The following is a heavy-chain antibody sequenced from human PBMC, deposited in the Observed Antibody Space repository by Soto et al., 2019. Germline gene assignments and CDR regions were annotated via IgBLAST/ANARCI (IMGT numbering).Heavy chain of an antibody. Sequence: GGSLRLSCAASGFTFSSYAMSWVRQAPGKGLEWVSAISGSGGSTYYADSVKGRFTISRDNSKNTLYLQMNSRRAEDTAVYYCAKAPPLGMGPGYFDFWGQGTLVTVSS. CDR2: ISGSGGST. D-gene: IGHD7-27*01. J-gene: IGHJ4*02. CDR3: AKAPPLGMGPGYFDF. V-gene: IGHV3-23*01. CDR1: GFTFSSYA.